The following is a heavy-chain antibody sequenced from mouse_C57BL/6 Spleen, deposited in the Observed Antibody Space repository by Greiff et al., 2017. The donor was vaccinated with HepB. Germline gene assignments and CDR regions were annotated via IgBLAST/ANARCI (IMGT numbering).Heavy chain of an antibody. Sequence: EVQLQQSGAELVRPGASVKLSCTASGFNIKDDYMHWVKQRPEQGLEWIGWIDPENGDTEYAPKFQGKATITADTSSNTAYLQLSRLTSEDAPVYYSTPGAGNDYYAMDYWGQGTSVTVSS. D-gene: IGHD2-1*01. V-gene: IGHV14-4*01. J-gene: IGHJ4*01. CDR1: GFNIKDDY. CDR3: TPGAGNDYYAMDY. CDR2: IDPENGDT.